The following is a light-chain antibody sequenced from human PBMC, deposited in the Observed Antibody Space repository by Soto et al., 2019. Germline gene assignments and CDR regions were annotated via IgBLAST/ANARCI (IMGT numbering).Light chain of an antibody. V-gene: IGKV3-20*01. CDR2: GAS. J-gene: IGKJ4*01. CDR3: QQYGSSPLT. CDR1: QSVSSSY. Sequence: EIVLKHSPGTLSLSPGERATLSCRASQSVSSSYLSWYQQKPGQAPRLLIYGASSRATGIPDRFSGSGSGTDFTLTISRLEPEDFAVYYCQQYGSSPLTFGGGTKVDI.